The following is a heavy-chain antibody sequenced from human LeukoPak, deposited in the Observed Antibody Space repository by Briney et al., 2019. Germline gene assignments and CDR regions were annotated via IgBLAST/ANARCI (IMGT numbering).Heavy chain of an antibody. D-gene: IGHD6-13*01. CDR1: IGSFSDPY. Sequence: PSETLSLTCAVYIGSFSDPYWNWIRQSPGKGLEWIGEINHSGSTNYNPSLKSRATISADTSENQFSLKLSSVTAADTGVYYCARGRAATAWGQGTVVTVSS. V-gene: IGHV4-34*01. J-gene: IGHJ1*01. CDR3: ARGRAATA. CDR2: INHSGST.